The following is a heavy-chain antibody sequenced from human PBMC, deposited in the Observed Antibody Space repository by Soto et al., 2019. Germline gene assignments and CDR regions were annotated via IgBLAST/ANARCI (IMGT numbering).Heavy chain of an antibody. CDR1: GFTFGSNG. D-gene: IGHD6-13*01. CDR2: IGSTGTTT. J-gene: IGHJ4*02. CDR3: AALVSAVSTY. V-gene: IGHV3-23*01. Sequence: PGGSLRLSCAASGFTFGSNGMSWVRQAPGKGLEWVSAIGSTGTTTYYADSVKGRFTISRDNPKSTLYLQMSSLRADDTAVYYCAALVSAVSTYWGQGTLVTVSS.